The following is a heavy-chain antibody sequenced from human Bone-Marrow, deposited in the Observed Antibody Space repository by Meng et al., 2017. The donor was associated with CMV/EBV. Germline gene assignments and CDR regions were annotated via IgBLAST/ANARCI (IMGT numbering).Heavy chain of an antibody. CDR1: GFTFSSYS. V-gene: IGHV3-21*04. CDR3: TSPNLVVDTAMVTLDY. D-gene: IGHD5-18*01. Sequence: GGSLRLSCAASGFTFSSYSMNWVRQAPGKGLEWVSSISSSSSYIYYADSVKGRFTISRDDSKNTAYLQMNSLKTEDTAVYYCTSPNLVVDTAMVTLDYWGQGTLVTVSS. J-gene: IGHJ4*02. CDR2: ISSSSSYI.